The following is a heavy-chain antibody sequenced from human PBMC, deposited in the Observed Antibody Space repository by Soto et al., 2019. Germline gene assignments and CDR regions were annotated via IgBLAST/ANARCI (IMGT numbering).Heavy chain of an antibody. D-gene: IGHD6-13*01. CDR2: IWYDGSNK. CDR3: ARDQGAAGSIIPRYYFDY. J-gene: IGHJ4*02. CDR1: GFTFSSYG. V-gene: IGHV3-33*01. Sequence: PGGSLRLSCAASGFTFSSYGMHWVRQAPGKGLEWVAVIWYDGSNKYYADSVKGRFTISRDNSKNTLYLQMNSLRAEDTAVYYCARDQGAAGSIIPRYYFDYWGQGTLVSVSS.